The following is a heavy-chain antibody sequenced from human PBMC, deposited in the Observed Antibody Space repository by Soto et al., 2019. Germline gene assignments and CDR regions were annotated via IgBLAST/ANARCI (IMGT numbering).Heavy chain of an antibody. V-gene: IGHV1-2*02. CDR3: ATTAWIQLWAVFTDAFDI. J-gene: IGHJ3*02. Sequence: ASVKVSCKASGYTFTSYGINWVRQAPGRGLEWMGWINPNSGGTNYAQKFQGRVTMTRDTSISTAYMELSRLRSDDTAVYYCATTAWIQLWAVFTDAFDIWGQGTMVTVSS. CDR2: INPNSGGT. D-gene: IGHD5-18*01. CDR1: GYTFTSYG.